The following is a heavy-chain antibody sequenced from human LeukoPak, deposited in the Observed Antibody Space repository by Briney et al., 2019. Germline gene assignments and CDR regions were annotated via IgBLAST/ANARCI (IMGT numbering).Heavy chain of an antibody. V-gene: IGHV2-5*01. Sequence: SGPTLVKPTQTLTLTCTFSGFSLSTSGVGVGWIRQPPGKALEWLALIYWNDDKRYSPSLKSRLTITKDTSKNQVVLTMTNMDPVDTATYYCARQYQLLYDYYFDYGGQGPLVTVSS. CDR3: ARQYQLLYDYYFDY. D-gene: IGHD2-2*02. J-gene: IGHJ4*02. CDR2: IYWNDDK. CDR1: GFSLSTSGVG.